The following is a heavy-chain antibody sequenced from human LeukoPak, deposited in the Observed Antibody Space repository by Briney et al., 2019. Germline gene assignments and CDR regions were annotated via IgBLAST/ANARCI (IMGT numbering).Heavy chain of an antibody. CDR2: IIPILGIA. V-gene: IGHV1-69*04. J-gene: IGHJ4*02. Sequence: SVKVSCKTSGGTFSSYAISWVRQAPGQGLEWMGRIIPILGIANYAQKFQGRVTITADKSTSTAYMELSSLRSEDTAVYYCARVYSGSYYGYYFDYWGQGTLVTVSS. D-gene: IGHD1-26*01. CDR3: ARVYSGSYYGYYFDY. CDR1: GGTFSSYA.